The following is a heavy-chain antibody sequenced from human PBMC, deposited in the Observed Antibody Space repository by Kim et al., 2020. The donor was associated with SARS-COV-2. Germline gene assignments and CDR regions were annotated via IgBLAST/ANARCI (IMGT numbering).Heavy chain of an antibody. CDR2: INGDGSST. CDR3: AGDPDYRCWSHFDY. CDR1: GFTFSYYW. V-gene: IGHV3-74*01. J-gene: IGHJ4*02. D-gene: IGHD5-12*01. Sequence: GGSLRLSCAASGFTFSYYWMHWVRQPPGKGLVWVSRINGDGSSTSYADSVKGRFTLSRDNAKNTLYLQMNSLRADDTAVYYCAGDPDYRCWSHFDYWGQG.